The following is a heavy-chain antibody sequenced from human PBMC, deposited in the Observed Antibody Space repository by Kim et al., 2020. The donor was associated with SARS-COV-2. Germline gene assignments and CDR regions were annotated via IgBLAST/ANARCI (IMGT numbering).Heavy chain of an antibody. CDR3: GRVGGSYW. CDR2: SRDNDNAYTS. D-gene: IGHD3-16*01. Sequence: GGSLRLSCAASAFTLSDHYMDWVRQAPGKGLEWIGRSRDNDNAYTSEYAASVKGRFTISSADSSNSLYLQMHSLKTADTAVYYCGRVGGSYW. CDR1: AFTLSDHY. J-gene: IGHJ2*01. V-gene: IGHV3-72*01.